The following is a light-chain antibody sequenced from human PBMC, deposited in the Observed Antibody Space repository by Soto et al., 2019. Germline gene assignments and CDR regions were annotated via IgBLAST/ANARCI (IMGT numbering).Light chain of an antibody. CDR1: QSVSSQ. CDR2: GAS. V-gene: IGKV3-15*01. CDR3: QQYNDWPPLT. J-gene: IGKJ4*01. Sequence: EIVLTQSPATLSLSPGERATLSCRASQSVSSQLAWYQQKPGQAPRLLVYGASTRATGVPVRFSGSGSGTEFNLTISSLQSEDFAVYYCQQYNDWPPLTFGGGTKVDIK.